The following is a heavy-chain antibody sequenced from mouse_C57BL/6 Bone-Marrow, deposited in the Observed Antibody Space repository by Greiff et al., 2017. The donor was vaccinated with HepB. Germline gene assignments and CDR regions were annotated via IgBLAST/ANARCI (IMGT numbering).Heavy chain of an antibody. V-gene: IGHV5-4*01. CDR2: ISDGGSYT. CDR3: ARDHRVDWYFDV. J-gene: IGHJ1*03. Sequence: EVQGVESGGGLVKPGGSLKLSCAASGFTFSSYAMSWVRQTPEKRLEWVATISDGGSYTYYPDNVKGRFTISRDNAKNNLYLQMSHLKSKDTAMYYCARDHRVDWYFDVWGTGTTVTVSS. CDR1: GFTFSSYA.